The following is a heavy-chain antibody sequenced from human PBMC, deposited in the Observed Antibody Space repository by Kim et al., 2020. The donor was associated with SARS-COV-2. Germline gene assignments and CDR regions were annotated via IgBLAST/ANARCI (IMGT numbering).Heavy chain of an antibody. J-gene: IGHJ4*02. CDR2: IIPIFGTA. D-gene: IGHD6-13*01. V-gene: IGHV1-69*13. CDR1: GGTFSSYA. CDR3: ARARESKESYSSSWYYGY. Sequence: SVKVSCKASGGTFSSYAISWVRQAPGQGLEWMGGIIPIFGTANYAQKFQGRVTITADESTSTAYMELSSLRSEDTAVYYCARARESKESYSSSWYYGYWGQGTLVTVSS.